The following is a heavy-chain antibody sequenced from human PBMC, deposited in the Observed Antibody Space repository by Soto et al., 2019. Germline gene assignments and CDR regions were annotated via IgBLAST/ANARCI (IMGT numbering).Heavy chain of an antibody. CDR1: GFSFSNSW. CDR2: INEDGSMT. Sequence: EVQLVESGGGLVQPGGSLRLSCAASGFSFSNSWMYWVRQAPGKGLVWVSRINEDGSMTSYADSVRGRFTISRDNAKNSLYLQMNSLGAEDTAVYYCVPGLRGGQGSVVTVSS. CDR3: VPGLR. D-gene: IGHD2-2*01. V-gene: IGHV3-74*01. J-gene: IGHJ4*02.